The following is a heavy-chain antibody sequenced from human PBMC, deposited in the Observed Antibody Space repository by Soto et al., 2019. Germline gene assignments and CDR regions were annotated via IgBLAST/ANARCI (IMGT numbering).Heavy chain of an antibody. D-gene: IGHD1-26*01. CDR1: GDSISSSTYY. CDR3: ARHSTSGSYYVRYFDY. CDR2: IYYSGRT. Sequence: PSETLSLTCTVSGDSISSSTYYWGWIRHPPGKGLEWVGSIYYSGRTYYNPSLKRRVTISVDTSKNQFSLKLSFVTAADTAVYYCARHSTSGSYYVRYFDYWGQGALVTVS. V-gene: IGHV4-39*01. J-gene: IGHJ4*02.